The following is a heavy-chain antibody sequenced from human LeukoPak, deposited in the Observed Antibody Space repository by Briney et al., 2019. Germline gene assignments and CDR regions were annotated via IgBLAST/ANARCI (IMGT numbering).Heavy chain of an antibody. D-gene: IGHD3-9*01. Sequence: GASVKVSCKASGYTFTSYGISWVRQAPGQGLEWMGWISAYNGNTNYAQKLQGRVTMTTDTSTSTAYMELRSLRSDDTAVYYCASQGGIDYDILTGSAILGYWGQGTLVTVSS. CDR3: ASQGGIDYDILTGSAILGY. CDR1: GYTFTSYG. CDR2: ISAYNGNT. V-gene: IGHV1-18*01. J-gene: IGHJ4*02.